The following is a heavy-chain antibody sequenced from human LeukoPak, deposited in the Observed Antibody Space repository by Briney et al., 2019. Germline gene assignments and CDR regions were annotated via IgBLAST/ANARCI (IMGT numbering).Heavy chain of an antibody. V-gene: IGHV3-48*03. CDR3: VRKALGYRLGYGDY. CDR2: ISSSGSTR. CDR1: GFTFSSYE. Sequence: GGSLRLSCAASGFTFSSYEMNWVRQAPGKGLEWVSYISSSGSTRYYADSVKGRFTISRDNAKNSLYLQMNSLRAEDTAVYFCVRKALGYRLGYGDYWGQGTLVTASS. J-gene: IGHJ4*02. D-gene: IGHD5-12*01.